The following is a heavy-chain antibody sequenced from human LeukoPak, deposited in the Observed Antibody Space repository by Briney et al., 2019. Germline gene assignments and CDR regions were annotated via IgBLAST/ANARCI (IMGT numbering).Heavy chain of an antibody. V-gene: IGHV3-23*01. CDR3: AKDGSAAAGTSPFDY. CDR2: ISGTGGST. Sequence: GGSLRLSCAASGFTFSTYAMTWVRQAPGKGLEWVSLISGTGGSTYYADSVKGRFTISRDNSKNTLYLQMNSLRAEDTAVYYCAKDGSAAAGTSPFDYWGQGTLVTVSS. D-gene: IGHD6-13*01. J-gene: IGHJ4*02. CDR1: GFTFSTYA.